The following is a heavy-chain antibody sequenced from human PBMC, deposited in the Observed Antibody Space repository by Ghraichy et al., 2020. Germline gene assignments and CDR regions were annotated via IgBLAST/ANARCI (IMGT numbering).Heavy chain of an antibody. CDR3: ARGDIGVVPAAKNWFDP. J-gene: IGHJ5*02. CDR2: IYYSGST. D-gene: IGHD2-2*01. Sequence: SETLSLTCTVSGGSISSYYWSWIRQPPGKGLEWIGYIYYSGSTNYNPSLKSRVTISVDTSKNQFSLKLSSETAADTAVYYCARGDIGVVPAAKNWFDPWGQGTLVTVSS. CDR1: GGSISSYY. V-gene: IGHV4-59*01.